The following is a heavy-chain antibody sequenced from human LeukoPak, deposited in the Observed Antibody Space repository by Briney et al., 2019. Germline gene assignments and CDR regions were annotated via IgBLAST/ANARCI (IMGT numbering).Heavy chain of an antibody. CDR2: FSGSGGST. CDR1: GFTFSNYA. CDR3: ASRPAPSLGPLDY. D-gene: IGHD2-2*01. Sequence: GRSLRLSCAASGFTFSNYAMAWVRQIPGKGLEWVSVFSGSGGSTYYADSVKGRFTVSRDNSKNTLYLQMNNLRVDDTAIYYCASRPAPSLGPLDYWGQGTLVTVSS. V-gene: IGHV3-23*01. J-gene: IGHJ4*02.